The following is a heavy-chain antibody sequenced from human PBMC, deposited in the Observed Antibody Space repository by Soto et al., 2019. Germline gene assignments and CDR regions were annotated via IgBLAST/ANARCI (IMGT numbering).Heavy chain of an antibody. V-gene: IGHV1-69*01. D-gene: IGHD6-19*01. J-gene: IGHJ2*01. CDR2: VIPDFGTA. CDR1: GGTFSSYA. Sequence: VQLVQSGAEVKKPGSSVKVSCKASGGTFSSYAINWVRQAPGQGLERMGGVIPDFGTANYAHGFQGRVSITADESMTTAYMELSSLRSEDTAVYYCARGPPGSSSWYWYFDLWGRGTLVSVSS. CDR3: ARGPPGSSSWYWYFDL.